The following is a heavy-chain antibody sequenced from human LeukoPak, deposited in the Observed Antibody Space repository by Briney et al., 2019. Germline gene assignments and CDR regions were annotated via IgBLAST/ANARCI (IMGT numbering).Heavy chain of an antibody. D-gene: IGHD2-15*01. CDR1: GYTFTSYY. V-gene: IGHV1-46*01. Sequence: GASVKVSCKAYGYTFTSYYMHWVRQAPGQGLEWMGIINPSGCSTSYAQKFQGRVTMTRDMSTSTVYMELSSLRSEDTAVYYCARALKLPLNWFDPWGQGTLVTVSS. CDR2: INPSGCST. J-gene: IGHJ5*02. CDR3: ARALKLPLNWFDP.